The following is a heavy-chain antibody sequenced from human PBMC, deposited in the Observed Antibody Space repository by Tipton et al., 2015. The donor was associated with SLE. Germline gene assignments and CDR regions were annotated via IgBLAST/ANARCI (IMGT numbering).Heavy chain of an antibody. CDR1: GGSIGGYY. D-gene: IGHD3-9*01. Sequence: TLSLTCTVSGGSIGGYYWSWIRQSPGKGLEWIGYISYTGSTTFNPSLKSRVTISLDTSKNNFSLKLNSVTAADTAVYYCARHGDILTGYLHFDYWGQGTLVTVSS. J-gene: IGHJ4*02. V-gene: IGHV4-59*08. CDR2: ISYTGST. CDR3: ARHGDILTGYLHFDY.